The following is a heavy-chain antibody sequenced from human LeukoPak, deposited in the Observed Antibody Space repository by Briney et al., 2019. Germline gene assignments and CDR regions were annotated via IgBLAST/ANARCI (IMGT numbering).Heavy chain of an antibody. CDR1: GFTFSGYA. J-gene: IGHJ4*02. Sequence: PGGSLRLSCAASGFTFSGYAMSWVRQAPGKGLEWVSVISGRGGSTYYADSVKGRFTVSRDNSKNTLSLQMNNLRAEDTAIYYCAKKMGTGSSQERGTFDYWGQGTLVTVSS. CDR2: ISGRGGST. V-gene: IGHV3-23*01. CDR3: AKKMGTGSSQERGTFDY. D-gene: IGHD2-2*01.